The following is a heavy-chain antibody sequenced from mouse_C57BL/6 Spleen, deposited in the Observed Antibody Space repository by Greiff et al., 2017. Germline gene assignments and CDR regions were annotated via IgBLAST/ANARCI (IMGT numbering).Heavy chain of an antibody. CDR2: IYPGDGDT. J-gene: IGHJ3*01. CDR1: GYAFSSYW. CDR3: ARGGDYDIWFAY. D-gene: IGHD2-4*01. Sequence: LVESGAELVKPGASVKISCKASGYAFSSYWMNWVKQRPGKGLEWIGQIYPGDGDTNYNGKFKGKATLTADKSSSTAYMQLSSLTSEDSAVYFCARGGDYDIWFAYWGQGTLVTVSA. V-gene: IGHV1-80*01.